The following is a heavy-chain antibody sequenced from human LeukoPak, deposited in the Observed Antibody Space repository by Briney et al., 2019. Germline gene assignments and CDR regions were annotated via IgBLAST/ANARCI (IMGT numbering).Heavy chain of an antibody. Sequence: SETLSLTCTVSGGSISGYYWSWIRQPPGKGLEWIGYIYYSGSTNYNPSLKSRVTISVDTSKNQFSLKLSSVTAADTAVYYCARDDYSGAFDIWGQGTMVTVSS. J-gene: IGHJ3*02. CDR1: GGSISGYY. V-gene: IGHV4-59*01. CDR2: IYYSGST. CDR3: ARDDYSGAFDI. D-gene: IGHD4-11*01.